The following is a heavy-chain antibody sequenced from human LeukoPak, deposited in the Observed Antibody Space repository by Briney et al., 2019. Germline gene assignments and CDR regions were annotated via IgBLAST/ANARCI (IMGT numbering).Heavy chain of an antibody. J-gene: IGHJ4*02. Sequence: GESLKTSCKGSGYSFTSYWIGWVRQMPGKGLEWMGIIYPGDSDTRYSPSFQGQVTISADKSISTAYLQWSSLKASDTAMYYCARQAVDSSGYYWFDYWGQGTLVTVSS. D-gene: IGHD3-22*01. CDR1: GYSFTSYW. V-gene: IGHV5-51*01. CDR3: ARQAVDSSGYYWFDY. CDR2: IYPGDSDT.